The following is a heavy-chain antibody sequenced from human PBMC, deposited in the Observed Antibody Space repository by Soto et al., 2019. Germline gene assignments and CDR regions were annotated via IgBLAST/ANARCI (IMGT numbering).Heavy chain of an antibody. D-gene: IGHD3-3*01. V-gene: IGHV3-23*01. J-gene: IGHJ4*02. CDR1: GFTFSSYA. CDR2: ISGSGGST. Sequence: EVQLLESGGGLVQPGGSLRLSCAASGFTFSSYAMSWVRQAPGKGLELVSAISGSGGSTYYADSVKGRFTISRDNSKNKLYLQMNSLRAEDTAVYYCAKDGARIVFGPAYYFDYWGQGTLVTVSS. CDR3: AKDGARIVFGPAYYFDY.